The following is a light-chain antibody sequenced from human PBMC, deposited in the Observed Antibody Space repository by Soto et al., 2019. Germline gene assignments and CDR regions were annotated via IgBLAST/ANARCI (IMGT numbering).Light chain of an antibody. Sequence: DIQMNQSPSSLSVSVGDRRTITCRASQTIGSWLAWYQQKPREAPKLLIYKASSLESGVPSRFSGSGSGTEFTLTIRSLQPEDFATYFCQEYNNYPWTFGQGTKVDI. CDR1: QTIGSW. J-gene: IGKJ1*01. CDR3: QEYNNYPWT. CDR2: KAS. V-gene: IGKV1-5*03.